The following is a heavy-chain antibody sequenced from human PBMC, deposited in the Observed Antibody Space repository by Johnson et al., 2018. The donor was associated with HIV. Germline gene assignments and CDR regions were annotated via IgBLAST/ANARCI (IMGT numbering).Heavy chain of an antibody. CDR2: IYTGGST. Sequence: VQLVESGGGLIQPGGSLRLSCSASGFTVSSKYMSWVRQAPGKGLEWVSVIYTGGSTYYADSVRGRFTISRDSSKNTVYLQMNSLRAEDTAFYYCATEGEWELLPGTFDILGQGTMVTVSS. V-gene: IGHV3-53*01. D-gene: IGHD1-26*01. CDR3: ATEGEWELLPGTFDI. J-gene: IGHJ3*02. CDR1: GFTVSSKY.